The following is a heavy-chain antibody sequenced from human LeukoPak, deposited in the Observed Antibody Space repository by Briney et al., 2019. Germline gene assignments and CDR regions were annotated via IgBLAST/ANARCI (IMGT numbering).Heavy chain of an antibody. J-gene: IGHJ4*02. Sequence: GGSLRLSCAASGFTFSSYAMSWVRQAPGKGLEWVSAISGSGGSTYYADSVKGRFTISRDNSKNTLYLQMNSLRAEDTAVYYCARVRPYYYDSSGYIGPFDYWGQGTLVTVSS. D-gene: IGHD3-22*01. CDR1: GFTFSSYA. V-gene: IGHV3-23*01. CDR2: ISGSGGST. CDR3: ARVRPYYYDSSGYIGPFDY.